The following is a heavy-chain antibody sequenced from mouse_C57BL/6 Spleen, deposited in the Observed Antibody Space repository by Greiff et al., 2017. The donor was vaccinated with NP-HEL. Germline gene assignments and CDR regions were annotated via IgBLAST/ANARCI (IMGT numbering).Heavy chain of an antibody. CDR2: IDPSDSDT. CDR3: AREGGNAMDY. CDR1: GYTFTSYW. J-gene: IGHJ4*01. Sequence: QVQLQQPGAELVMPGASVKLSCKASGYTFTSYWMHWVKQRPGQGLEWIGEIDPSDSDTNYNQKFKGKSTLTVDKSSSPAYMQLSSLTSEDSAVYYCAREGGNAMDYWGQGTSVTVSS. V-gene: IGHV1-69*01.